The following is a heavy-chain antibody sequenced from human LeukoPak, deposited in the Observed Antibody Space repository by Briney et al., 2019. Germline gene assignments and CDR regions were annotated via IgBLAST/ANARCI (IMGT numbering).Heavy chain of an antibody. CDR2: IYYSGST. D-gene: IGHD1-26*01. CDR1: GGSISSYY. Sequence: PSETLSLTCTVSGGSISSYYWSWIRQPPGKGLEWIGYIYYSGSTNYNPSLKSRVTISVDTSKNQFSLKLSSVTAADTAVYYCARGREWEPKVFDYWGQGTLVTVSS. V-gene: IGHV4-59*01. J-gene: IGHJ4*02. CDR3: ARGREWEPKVFDY.